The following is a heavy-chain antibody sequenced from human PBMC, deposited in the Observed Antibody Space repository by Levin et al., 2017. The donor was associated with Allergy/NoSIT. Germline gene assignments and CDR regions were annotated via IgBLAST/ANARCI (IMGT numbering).Heavy chain of an antibody. CDR2: INPSGGST. CDR3: AKSSGWYEGEYYFDY. D-gene: IGHD6-19*01. V-gene: IGHV1-46*01. J-gene: IGHJ4*02. CDR1: GYTFTSYY. Sequence: ASVKVSCKASGYTFTSYYMHWVRQAPGQGLEWMGIINPSGGSTSYAQKFQGRVTMTRDTSTSTVYMELSSLRSEDTAVYYCAKSSGWYEGEYYFDYWGQGTLVTVSS.